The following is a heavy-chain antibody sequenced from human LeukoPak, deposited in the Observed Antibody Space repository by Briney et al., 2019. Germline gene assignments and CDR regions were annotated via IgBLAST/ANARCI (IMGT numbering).Heavy chain of an antibody. V-gene: IGHV4-34*01. Sequence: SETLSLTCAVYGGSFSGYYWSWIRQPPGKGLEWIGEINHSGSTNYNPSLKSRVTMSVDTSKNQFSLKVSSVTAVDTAVYYCATSVDIVATSRRGWFDPWGQGTLVTVSS. CDR2: INHSGST. CDR1: GGSFSGYY. D-gene: IGHD5-12*01. J-gene: IGHJ5*02. CDR3: ATSVDIVATSRRGWFDP.